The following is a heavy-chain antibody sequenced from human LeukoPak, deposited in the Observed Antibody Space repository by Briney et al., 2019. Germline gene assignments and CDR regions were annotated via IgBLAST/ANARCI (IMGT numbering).Heavy chain of an antibody. V-gene: IGHV3-23*01. J-gene: IGHJ4*02. Sequence: GGSLRLSCAASGFTFSSYSMNWVRQAPGKGLEWVSTISGSGGSTYYADSVKGRFTISRDNSKNTLYLQMNSLRAEDTAVYYCAKDALTTVTTWRGPAFDCWGQGTLVSVSS. CDR1: GFTFSSYS. D-gene: IGHD4-17*01. CDR3: AKDALTTVTTWRGPAFDC. CDR2: ISGSGGST.